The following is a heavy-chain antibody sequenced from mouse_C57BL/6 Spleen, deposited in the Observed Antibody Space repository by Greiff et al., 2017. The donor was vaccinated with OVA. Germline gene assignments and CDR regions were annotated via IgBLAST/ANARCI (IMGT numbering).Heavy chain of an antibody. D-gene: IGHD1-1*01. CDR2: IYPGNSDT. J-gene: IGHJ3*01. CDR3: TRNYYGSSYGAWFAY. V-gene: IGHV1-5*01. Sequence: VQLQQSGPVLARPGASVKMSCKTSGYTFTSYWMHWVKQRPGQGLEWIGAIYPGNSDTSYNQKFKGKAKLTAVTSASTAYMELSSLTNEDSAVYYCTRNYYGSSYGAWFAYWGQGTLVTVSA. CDR1: GYTFTSYW.